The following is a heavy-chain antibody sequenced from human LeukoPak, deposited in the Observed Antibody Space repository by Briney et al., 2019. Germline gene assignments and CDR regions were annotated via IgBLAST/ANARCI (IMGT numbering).Heavy chain of an antibody. J-gene: IGHJ4*02. Sequence: GGSLRLSCAASGFTFSSYSMNWVRQAPGKGLEWVSYISSSSSTIYYADSVKGRFTISRDNAKNSLYLQMNSLRAEDTAVYYCARGVNWEPADYWGQGTLVTVSS. CDR1: GFTFSSYS. CDR3: ARGVNWEPADY. V-gene: IGHV3-48*01. D-gene: IGHD7-27*01. CDR2: ISSSSSTI.